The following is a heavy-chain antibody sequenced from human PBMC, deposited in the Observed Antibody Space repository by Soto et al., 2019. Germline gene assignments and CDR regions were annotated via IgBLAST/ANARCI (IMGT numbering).Heavy chain of an antibody. CDR3: ASCGYYGSGSYSSLDY. J-gene: IGHJ4*02. CDR2: ISSSGSTI. Sequence: GGSLRLSCAASGFTFSDYYMSWIRQAPGKGLEWVSYISSSGSTIYYADSVKGRFTISRDNAKNSLYLQMNSLRAEDTAVYYCASCGYYGSGSYSSLDYWGQGTLVTVSS. V-gene: IGHV3-11*01. CDR1: GFTFSDYY. D-gene: IGHD3-10*01.